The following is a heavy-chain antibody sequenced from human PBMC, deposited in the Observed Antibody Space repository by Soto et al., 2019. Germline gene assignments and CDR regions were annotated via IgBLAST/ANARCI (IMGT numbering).Heavy chain of an antibody. Sequence: SETLSLTCTVSGGSISSYYWSWIRQPPGKGLEWIGYIYYSGSTNYNPSLKSRVTISVDTSKDQFSLKLSSVTAADTAVYYCARIDYGDYISEPFDYWGQGTLVTVSS. CDR1: GGSISSYY. D-gene: IGHD4-17*01. CDR2: IYYSGST. V-gene: IGHV4-59*01. J-gene: IGHJ4*02. CDR3: ARIDYGDYISEPFDY.